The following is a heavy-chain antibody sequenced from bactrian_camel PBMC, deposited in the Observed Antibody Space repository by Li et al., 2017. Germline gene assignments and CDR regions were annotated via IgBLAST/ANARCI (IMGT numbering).Heavy chain of an antibody. Sequence: HVQLVESGGGSVQTGGFLRLSCAAPGFTFRSYWMYWVRQAPGKGLEWVSNIYTGGSGPDYADSVKGRFTISKDNTKKTLYLQMNSLKPEDTAVYYCATRDTIDWGCGHKWWGQGTQVTVS. J-gene: IGHJ4*01. V-gene: IGHV3S6*01. CDR2: IYTGGSGP. D-gene: IGHD2*01. CDR3: ATRDTIDWGCGHKW. CDR1: GFTFRSYW.